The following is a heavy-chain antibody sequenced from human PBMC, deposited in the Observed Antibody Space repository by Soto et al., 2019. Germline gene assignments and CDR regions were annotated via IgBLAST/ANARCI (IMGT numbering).Heavy chain of an antibody. Sequence: QVQLRESGPGLVKPSQTLSLTCTVSGGSISSGGYYWSWIRQHPGKGLEWIGYIYYSGSTYYNPSLQSRVTISVDTSKNQFSLKLSSVTAADTAVYYCARHTTVTTQADAFDIWGQGTMVTVSS. V-gene: IGHV4-31*03. J-gene: IGHJ3*02. D-gene: IGHD4-17*01. CDR3: ARHTTVTTQADAFDI. CDR2: IYYSGST. CDR1: GGSISSGGYY.